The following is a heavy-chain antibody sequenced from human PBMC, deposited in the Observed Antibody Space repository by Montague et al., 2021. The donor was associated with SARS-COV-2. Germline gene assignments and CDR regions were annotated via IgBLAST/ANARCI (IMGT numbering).Heavy chain of an antibody. CDR2: IDWDDDK. Sequence: PALVKPTQTLTLTCTFSGFSLSTSGMCVSWIRQPPGKALEWLARIDWDDDKYYSTSLKTRLTISKDTSKNQVVLTMTNMDPVDTATYYCARTAGTDYTGYYYYAMGVWGQGTTDTVSS. J-gene: IGHJ6*02. CDR3: ARTAGTDYTGYYYYAMGV. CDR1: GFSLSTSGMC. D-gene: IGHD3-10*01. V-gene: IGHV2-70*11.